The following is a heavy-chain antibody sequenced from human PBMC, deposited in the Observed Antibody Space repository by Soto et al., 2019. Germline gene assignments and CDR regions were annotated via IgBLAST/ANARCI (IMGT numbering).Heavy chain of an antibody. Sequence: SETLSLTCTVSGGSISSYYWSWLRQPPGKGLEWIGYIYYSGSTNYNPSLKSRVTISVDTSKNQFSLKLSSVTAADTAVYYCARGVRGARDYYYYYGMDVWGQGTTVTVSS. CDR1: GGSISSYY. D-gene: IGHD5-12*01. V-gene: IGHV4-59*01. CDR3: ARGVRGARDYYYYYGMDV. J-gene: IGHJ6*02. CDR2: IYYSGST.